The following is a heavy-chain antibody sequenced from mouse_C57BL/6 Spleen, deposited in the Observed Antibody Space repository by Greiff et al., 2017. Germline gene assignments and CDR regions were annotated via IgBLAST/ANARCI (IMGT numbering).Heavy chain of an antibody. D-gene: IGHD2-5*01. CDR2: ISSGGDYI. CDR1: GFTFSSYA. J-gene: IGHJ1*03. CDR3: TRAYSNYWYFDV. V-gene: IGHV5-9-1*02. Sequence: EVMLVESGEGLVKPGGSLKLSCAASGFTFSSYAMSWVRQTPEKRLEWVAYISSGGDYIYYADTVKGRFTISRDNARNTLYLQMSSLKSEDTAMYYCTRAYSNYWYFDVWGTGTTVTVSS.